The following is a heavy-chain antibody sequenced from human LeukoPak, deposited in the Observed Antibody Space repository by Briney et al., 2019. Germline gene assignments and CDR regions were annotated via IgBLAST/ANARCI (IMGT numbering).Heavy chain of an antibody. CDR3: ARQWWGAFGWFDP. CDR2: IYYIGST. CDR1: GGSINSANYY. J-gene: IGHJ5*02. V-gene: IGHV4-39*01. Sequence: PSETLSLTCTVSGGSINSANYYWGWIRQPPGKGLEWIGNIYYIGSTYYNPSLESRVTISVATSMNQFSLKLSSVTAADTAVYYCARQWWGAFGWFDPWGQGTLVTVSS. D-gene: IGHD3-16*01.